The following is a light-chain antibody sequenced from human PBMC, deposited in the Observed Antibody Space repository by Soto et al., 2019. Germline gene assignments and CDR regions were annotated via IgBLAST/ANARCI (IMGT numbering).Light chain of an antibody. CDR1: QSVNSNY. Sequence: EIVLTQSQGTLSLSPGERATLSCRAIQSVNSNYLAWYQQKPGQAPRLLIYGASSRAAGIPNRFSGSGSETDFTLTISRLETEDFAVYYCQQLVSTPPMYTSAQGTNLQIK. CDR2: GAS. J-gene: IGKJ2*01. V-gene: IGKV3-20*01. CDR3: QQLVSTPPMYT.